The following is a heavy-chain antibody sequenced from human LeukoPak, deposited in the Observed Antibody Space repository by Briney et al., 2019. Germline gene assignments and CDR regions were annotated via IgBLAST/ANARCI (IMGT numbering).Heavy chain of an antibody. Sequence: SVKVSCKASRGTFSSYALIWVRQAPGQGLEWMGGIIPTFGTAAYAQKFQGRVTISADESTSTVYMELSSLRSEDTAVYYCARDRRDIVVVVALDYWGQGTLVTVSS. V-gene: IGHV1-69*13. CDR3: ARDRRDIVVVVALDY. CDR1: RGTFSSYA. CDR2: IIPTFGTA. J-gene: IGHJ4*02. D-gene: IGHD2-15*01.